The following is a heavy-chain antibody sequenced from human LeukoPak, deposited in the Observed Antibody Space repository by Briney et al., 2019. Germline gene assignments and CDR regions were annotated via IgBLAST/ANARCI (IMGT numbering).Heavy chain of an antibody. V-gene: IGHV4-34*01. CDR3: ARGIVVYYYGMDV. Sequence: SETLSLTCTVSGGSISTYYWSWICQPPGKGLEWIGEINHSGSTNYNPSLKSRVTISVDTSKNQFSLKLSSVTAADTAVYYCARGIVVYYYGMDVWGQGTTVTVSS. CDR2: INHSGST. J-gene: IGHJ6*02. D-gene: IGHD3-22*01. CDR1: GGSISTYY.